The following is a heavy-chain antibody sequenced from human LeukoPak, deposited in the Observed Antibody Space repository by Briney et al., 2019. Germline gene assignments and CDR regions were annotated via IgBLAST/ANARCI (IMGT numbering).Heavy chain of an antibody. Sequence: GGSLRLSCAASGFTFDDYAMHWVRQAPGKGLEWVSLISGDGGSTYYADSVKGRFTIPRDNSKNSLYLQMNSLRTEDTALHYCAKVFYDSSGIDAFHIWGQGTMLTVSS. J-gene: IGHJ3*02. CDR3: AKVFYDSSGIDAFHI. CDR1: GFTFDDYA. CDR2: ISGDGGST. V-gene: IGHV3-43*02. D-gene: IGHD3-22*01.